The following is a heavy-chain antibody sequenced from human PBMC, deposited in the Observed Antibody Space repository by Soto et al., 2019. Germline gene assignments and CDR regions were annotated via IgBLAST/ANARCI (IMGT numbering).Heavy chain of an antibody. CDR2: IYSSGST. D-gene: IGHD2-15*01. Sequence: QVQLQESGPGLVKPSQTLSLTCTVSGGSISSGGYYWSLIRQHPGKGREWIGYIYSSGSTYYTPSLKSRVTISVDTSKNKFSLKLSSVTAADTAVYYCASHCSGGSCDFGFDYWGQGTLVTVSS. V-gene: IGHV4-31*03. CDR3: ASHCSGGSCDFGFDY. J-gene: IGHJ4*02. CDR1: GGSISSGGYY.